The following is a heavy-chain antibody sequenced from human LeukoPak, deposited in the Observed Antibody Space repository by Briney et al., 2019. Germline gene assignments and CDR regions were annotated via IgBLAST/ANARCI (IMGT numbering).Heavy chain of an antibody. CDR1: GGSISSSSYY. Sequence: PSETLSLTCTVSGGSISSSSYYWGWIRQPPGKGLEWIGSIYYSGSTYYNPSLKSRVTISVDTSKNQFSLKLSSVTAADTAVYYCARGGGNEVFDYWGQGTLVTVSS. V-gene: IGHV4-39*07. CDR3: ARGGGNEVFDY. D-gene: IGHD4-23*01. J-gene: IGHJ4*02. CDR2: IYYSGST.